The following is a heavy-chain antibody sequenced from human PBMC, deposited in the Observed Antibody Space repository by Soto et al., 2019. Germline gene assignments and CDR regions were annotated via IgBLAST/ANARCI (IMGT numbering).Heavy chain of an antibody. CDR2: IYPADSDT. J-gene: IGHJ6*02. CDR1: GYNFATDW. D-gene: IGHD5-18*01. Sequence: PGESLKITCKGSGYNFATDWLGWVRQMHGKGLECMGIIYPADSDTRNNTSFQGQVTISAEKSISTAYLQWRSLNASDTAMYYCARYWHSYSLNYYRGMDVWGQGTTVTVSS. V-gene: IGHV5-51*01. CDR3: ARYWHSYSLNYYRGMDV.